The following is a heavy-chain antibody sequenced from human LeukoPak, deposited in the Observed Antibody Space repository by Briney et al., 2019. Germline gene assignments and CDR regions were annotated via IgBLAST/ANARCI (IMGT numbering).Heavy chain of an antibody. CDR1: GDSISTYY. V-gene: IGHV4-59*08. CDR3: ARLDWGGYHVDY. CDR2: IYYSGRT. J-gene: IGHJ4*02. Sequence: RTSETLSLKCTISGDSISTYYWSWIRQPPGKGLEWTGDIYYSGRTNYNPSLKSRVTISLDTSKNQFSLKLSSVTAADTAVYYCARLDWGGYHVDYWGQGTLVTVSS. D-gene: IGHD3-3*01.